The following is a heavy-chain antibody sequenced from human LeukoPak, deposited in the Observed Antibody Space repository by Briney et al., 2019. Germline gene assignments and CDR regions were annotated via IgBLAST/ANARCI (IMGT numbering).Heavy chain of an antibody. CDR2: INPNSGGT. Sequence: ASVRVSCKASGYTFTDYYIHWVRQAPGQGLQWMGYINPNSGGTNSAHKSQGRVTMTRDPSISTAYMELTRLRSDDTAVYYCARSYGSGRRDAFDIWGQGTMVTVSS. CDR3: ARSYGSGRRDAFDI. CDR1: GYTFTDYY. V-gene: IGHV1-2*02. D-gene: IGHD3-10*01. J-gene: IGHJ3*02.